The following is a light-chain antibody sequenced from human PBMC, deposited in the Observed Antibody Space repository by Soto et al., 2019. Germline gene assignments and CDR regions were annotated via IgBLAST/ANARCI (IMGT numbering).Light chain of an antibody. CDR2: DAS. J-gene: IGKJ3*01. CDR3: QQRSNWSSFT. Sequence: EIVLTQSPATLSLSPGERATLSCRASQSVSSYLDWYQQKPGQAPRLLIYDASNRATGIPARFSGSGSGTDFTLTISSLEPEDFAVYYCQQRSNWSSFTFGPGTKVDIK. CDR1: QSVSSY. V-gene: IGKV3-11*01.